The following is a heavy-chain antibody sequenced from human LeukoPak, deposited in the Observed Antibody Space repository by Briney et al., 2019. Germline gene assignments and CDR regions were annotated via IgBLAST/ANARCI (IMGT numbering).Heavy chain of an antibody. D-gene: IGHD3-10*01. CDR2: IIPILGIA. CDR1: GGTLSSYA. V-gene: IGHV1-69*04. Sequence: ASVKVSCKASGGTLSSYAISWVRQAPGQGLEWMGRIIPILGIANYAQKFQGRVTITADKSTSTAYMELSSLRSEDTAVYYCAGCSSPLLWFGELSRDNWFDPWGQGTLVTVSS. J-gene: IGHJ5*02. CDR3: AGCSSPLLWFGELSRDNWFDP.